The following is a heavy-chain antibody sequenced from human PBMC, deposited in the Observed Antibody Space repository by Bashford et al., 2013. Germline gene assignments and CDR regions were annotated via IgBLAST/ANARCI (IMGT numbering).Heavy chain of an antibody. D-gene: IGHD2-21*01. J-gene: IGHJ3*02. CDR1: GGSISSYY. CDR2: IYYSGST. CDR3: ARAGIGPYKFGDFDI. Sequence: SETLSLTCTVSGGSISSYYWSWIRQPPGKGLEWIGYIYYSGSTNYNPSLKSRVTISIDTSKNQFSLRLNSVTAADTAVYYCARAGIGPYKFGDFDIWGQGTSGHRLL. V-gene: IGHV4-59*01.